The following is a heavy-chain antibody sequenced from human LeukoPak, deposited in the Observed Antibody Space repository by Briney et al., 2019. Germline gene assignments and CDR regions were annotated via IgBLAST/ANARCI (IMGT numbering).Heavy chain of an antibody. Sequence: GGSPRLSCAASGFTFTNAWMTWVRQAPGRGLEWVGRIKSNADGGTTDYTAPVKGRFTISRDDSTNTLYLQMNSLKTEDTAVYYCTTASGSYFDYWGQGTLVTVSS. V-gene: IGHV3-15*01. D-gene: IGHD1-26*01. CDR3: TTASGSYFDY. CDR1: GFTFTNAW. CDR2: IKSNADGGTT. J-gene: IGHJ4*02.